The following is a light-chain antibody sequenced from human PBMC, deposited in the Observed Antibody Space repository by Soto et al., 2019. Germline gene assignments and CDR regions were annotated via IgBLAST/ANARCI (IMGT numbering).Light chain of an antibody. CDR3: QQRSSWPLT. CDR2: DAS. Sequence: EIVLTQSPATLSLSPGERAALSCRASQSVSSYLAWYQQKPGQAPRLLIYDASNRATGIPARFSGSGSGTDFTLTISSLQSEDFAVYYCQQRSSWPLTFGGGTKVDI. CDR1: QSVSSY. V-gene: IGKV3-11*01. J-gene: IGKJ4*01.